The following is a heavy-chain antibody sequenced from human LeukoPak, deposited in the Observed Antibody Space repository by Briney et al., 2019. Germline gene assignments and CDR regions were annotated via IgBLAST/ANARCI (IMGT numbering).Heavy chain of an antibody. V-gene: IGHV4-59*01. CDR1: GASISSDH. CDR3: ARAGNYYYSSGYYSHFDY. J-gene: IGHJ4*02. CDR2: VYHSGST. D-gene: IGHD3-22*01. Sequence: SETLSLTCTVSGASISSDHWNWIRQPPGKGLEWIGHVYHSGSTNYNPSLKSRVTISVDTSKNQFSLKLSSVTAADTAVYYCARAGNYYYSSGYYSHFDYWGQGTLVTVSS.